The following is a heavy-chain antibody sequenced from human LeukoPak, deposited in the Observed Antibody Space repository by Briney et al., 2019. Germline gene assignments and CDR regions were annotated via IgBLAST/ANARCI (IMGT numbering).Heavy chain of an antibody. CDR3: AKDLSYIAVAGLDY. V-gene: IGHV3-23*01. D-gene: IGHD6-19*01. Sequence: HPGGSLRLSCAASGFTFSSYAMSWVRQAPGKGLEWVSAISGSGGSTYYADSVKGRFTISRDNSKNTLYLQMNSLRAEDTAVYYCAKDLSYIAVAGLDYWGQGTLVTVSS. CDR2: ISGSGGST. CDR1: GFTFSSYA. J-gene: IGHJ4*02.